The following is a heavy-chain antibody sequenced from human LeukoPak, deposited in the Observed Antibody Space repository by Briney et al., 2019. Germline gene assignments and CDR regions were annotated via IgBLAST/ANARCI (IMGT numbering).Heavy chain of an antibody. Sequence: PSETLSLTCTVSGGSIRSSSYYWGWIRQPPGKGLEWIGCIYYTGSTYYNPSLKSRVTISVDTSKNQFSLKLSSVTAADTAVYYCARQRQSRRDGYNWAWFDPWGQGTLVTVSS. CDR2: IYYTGST. CDR3: ARQRQSRRDGYNWAWFDP. J-gene: IGHJ5*02. V-gene: IGHV4-39*01. CDR1: GGSIRSSSYY. D-gene: IGHD5-24*01.